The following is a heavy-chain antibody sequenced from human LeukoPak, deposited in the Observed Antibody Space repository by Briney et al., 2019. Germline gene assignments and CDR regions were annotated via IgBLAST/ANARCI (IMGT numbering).Heavy chain of an antibody. D-gene: IGHD6-6*01. Sequence: GGSLRLSCAASGFNLSSYSMHWVRQAPGKGLEYVLAISSYGGSTYYANSVKDRFTISRDNSKNTVYLQMGSLRTEDMAVYYCARISRSHDYDYWGQGTLVTVSS. CDR1: GFNLSSYS. J-gene: IGHJ4*02. V-gene: IGHV3-64*01. CDR2: ISSYGGST. CDR3: ARISRSHDYDY.